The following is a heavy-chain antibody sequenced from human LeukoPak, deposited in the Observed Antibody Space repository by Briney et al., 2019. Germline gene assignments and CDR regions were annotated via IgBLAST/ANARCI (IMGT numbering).Heavy chain of an antibody. Sequence: GGSLRLSCAASGFTFGSYAMSWVRQAPGKGLEWVSAISGSGDSTSYADSVKGRSTISRDNSQNTQYLQMNSLRPEDTAVYYCARAGYSYGRTFDYWGQGTLVTVSS. CDR1: GFTFGSYA. CDR2: ISGSGDST. V-gene: IGHV3-23*01. J-gene: IGHJ4*02. D-gene: IGHD5-18*01. CDR3: ARAGYSYGRTFDY.